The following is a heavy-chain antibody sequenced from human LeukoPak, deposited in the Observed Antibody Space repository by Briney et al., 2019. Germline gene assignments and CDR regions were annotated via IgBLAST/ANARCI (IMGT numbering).Heavy chain of an antibody. V-gene: IGHV3-21*01. Sequence: GGSLRLSCLGSGFTFSTYWMSWVRQAPGKGLEWVSSISSSSSYIYYADSVKGRFTISRDNAKNSLYLQMNSLRAEDTAVYYCARASGSYAFDYWGQGTLVTVSS. J-gene: IGHJ4*02. D-gene: IGHD1-26*01. CDR3: ARASGSYAFDY. CDR1: GFTFSTYW. CDR2: ISSSSSYI.